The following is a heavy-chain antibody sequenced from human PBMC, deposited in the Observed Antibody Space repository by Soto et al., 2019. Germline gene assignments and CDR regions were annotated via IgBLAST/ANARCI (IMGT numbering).Heavy chain of an antibody. CDR2: IFATGST. V-gene: IGHV4-4*07. D-gene: IGHD2-21*01. J-gene: IGHJ3*01. CDR1: GGSIRSYY. CDR3: ARFPHSHDRVAAFDV. Sequence: SETLSLTCTVSGGSIRSYYWSWIRQPAGKGLEWIGRIFATGSTNYNPPLKSRVTMSVDTSKNQLSLSLISVTAADTAIYYCARFPHSHDRVAAFDVWGQGTMVTVS.